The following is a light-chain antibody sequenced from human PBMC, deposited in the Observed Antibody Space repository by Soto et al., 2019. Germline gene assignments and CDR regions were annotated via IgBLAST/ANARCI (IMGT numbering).Light chain of an antibody. V-gene: IGKV1-39*01. CDR1: QIISIY. CDR2: AAS. Sequence: DIQMTQSPSSLSASVGDRVSITCRASQIISIYLKCYQQKPGRAPNLLIYAASGLQSGVPSRFSGSGSETDFNLTISSLQPEYSATYYCQQSYSTPITFGQGTRLEIK. CDR3: QQSYSTPIT. J-gene: IGKJ5*01.